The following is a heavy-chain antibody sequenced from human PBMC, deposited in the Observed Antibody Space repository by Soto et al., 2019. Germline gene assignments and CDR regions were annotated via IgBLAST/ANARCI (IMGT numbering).Heavy chain of an antibody. Sequence: QVQLQESGPGLVKPSETLSLTCTVSGGSISSYYWSWIRQPPGKGLEWIGYIYYSGSTNYNPSLKRRFTISVDTSKTQFSLKLSSVPAADTAVCSCASRYGDAFDIWGQGTMVTVSS. V-gene: IGHV4-59*08. CDR2: IYYSGST. J-gene: IGHJ3*02. CDR3: ASRYGDAFDI. CDR1: GGSISSYY. D-gene: IGHD4-17*01.